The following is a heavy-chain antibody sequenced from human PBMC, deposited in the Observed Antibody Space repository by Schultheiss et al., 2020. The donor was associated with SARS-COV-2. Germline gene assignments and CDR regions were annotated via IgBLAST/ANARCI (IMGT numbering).Heavy chain of an antibody. CDR2: ISGSGGST. CDR3: AKDMVRGLNPAFDY. Sequence: ESLKISCAASGFTFSSYAMSWVRQAPGKGLEWVSAISGSGGSTYYADSVKGRFTISRDNSKNTLYLQMNSLRAEDTAVYYCAKDMVRGLNPAFDYWGQGTLVTVSS. J-gene: IGHJ4*02. V-gene: IGHV3-23*01. D-gene: IGHD3-10*01. CDR1: GFTFSSYA.